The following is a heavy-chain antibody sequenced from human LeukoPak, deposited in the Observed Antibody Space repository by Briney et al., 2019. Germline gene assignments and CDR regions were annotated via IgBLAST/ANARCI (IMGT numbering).Heavy chain of an antibody. Sequence: PSETLSLTCTVSGGSISSSSYYWGWIRQPPGKGLEWIGTIYYSGSTYYNPSLKSRVTISVDTSKNQFSLKLSSVTAADTAVYYCASRYDYSNCIDYWGQGTLVTVSS. CDR1: GGSISSSSYY. J-gene: IGHJ4*02. V-gene: IGHV4-39*01. CDR2: IYYSGST. D-gene: IGHD4-11*01. CDR3: ASRYDYSNCIDY.